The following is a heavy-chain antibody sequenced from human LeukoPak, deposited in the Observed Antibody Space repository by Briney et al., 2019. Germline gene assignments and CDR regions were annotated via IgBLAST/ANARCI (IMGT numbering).Heavy chain of an antibody. CDR2: IYYSGST. CDR3: ATLTGTQLSP. D-gene: IGHD1-7*01. V-gene: IGHV4-39*07. Sequence: SETLSLTCTVSGGSISSSSYYWGWIRQPPGKGLGWIGSIYYSGSTYYNPSLKSRVTISVDTSKNQFSLKLSSVTAADTAVYYCATLTGTQLSPFGQGTLVTVSS. J-gene: IGHJ5*02. CDR1: GGSISSSSYY.